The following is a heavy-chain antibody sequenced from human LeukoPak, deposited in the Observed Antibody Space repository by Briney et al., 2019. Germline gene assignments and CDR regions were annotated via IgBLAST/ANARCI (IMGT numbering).Heavy chain of an antibody. J-gene: IGHJ4*02. D-gene: IGHD3-22*01. CDR1: GFTFSSYN. V-gene: IGHV3-21*01. CDR2: ISSSSSYI. CDR3: ARGSLYDSSGYRFDY. Sequence: GGSLRLSCAASGFTFSSYNMNWVRQAPGKGLEWVSSISSSSSYIYYADSVKGRFTISRDNAKNSLYLQMNSLRAEDTAVYYCARGSLYDSSGYRFDYWGQGTLVTVSS.